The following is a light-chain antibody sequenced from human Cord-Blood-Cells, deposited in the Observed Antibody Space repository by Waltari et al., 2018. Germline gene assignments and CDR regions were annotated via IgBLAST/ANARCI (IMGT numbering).Light chain of an antibody. Sequence: DIHMTHSPSSLSTSVGDSVTITCRASHGISNYLAWYQQKPGKVPKLLIYAASTLQSGVPSRFSGSGSGTDFTLTISSLQPEDVATYYCQKYNSAPRTFGQGTKVEIK. CDR3: QKYNSAPRT. V-gene: IGKV1-27*01. CDR2: AAS. J-gene: IGKJ1*01. CDR1: HGISNY.